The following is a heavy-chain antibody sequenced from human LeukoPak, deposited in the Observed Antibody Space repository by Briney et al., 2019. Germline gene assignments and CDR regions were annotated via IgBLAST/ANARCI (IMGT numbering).Heavy chain of an antibody. CDR1: GYTFTSYD. D-gene: IGHD2-15*01. CDR2: MNPNSGNT. Sequence: ASVKVSCKASGYTFTSYDINWVRQATGQGLEWMGWMNPNSGNTGYAQKFQGRVTMTRNTSISTAYMELSSLRSEDTAVYYCARAMKGYCSGGSCHPRRYYYGMDVWGQGTTVTVSS. V-gene: IGHV1-8*01. CDR3: ARAMKGYCSGGSCHPRRYYYGMDV. J-gene: IGHJ6*02.